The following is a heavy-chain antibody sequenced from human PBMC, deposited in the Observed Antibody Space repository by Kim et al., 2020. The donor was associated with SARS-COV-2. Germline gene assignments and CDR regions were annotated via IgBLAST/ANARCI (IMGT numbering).Heavy chain of an antibody. CDR3: TSTGKSGY. J-gene: IGHJ4*02. V-gene: IGHV3-74*01. D-gene: IGHD1-1*01. Sequence: DASTTTCADSVKGPFTISRDKAKNTLYLQMNSLRVEDTAMYYCTSTGKSGYWGQGTLVTVSS. CDR2: DASTT.